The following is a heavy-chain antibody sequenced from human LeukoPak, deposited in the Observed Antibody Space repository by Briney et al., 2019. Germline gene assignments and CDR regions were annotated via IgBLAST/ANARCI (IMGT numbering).Heavy chain of an antibody. D-gene: IGHD4-23*01. CDR3: ARDGHGGNSFDY. V-gene: IGHV1-2*02. CDR1: GYTFTGYY. Sequence: ASVKVSCKASGYTFTGYYMHWVRQAPGQGLEWMGWINANSGGTDYAQKFQDRVTMTRDASISTAHMELSRLTSDDTAVYYCARDGHGGNSFDYWGQGTLVTVSS. J-gene: IGHJ4*02. CDR2: INANSGGT.